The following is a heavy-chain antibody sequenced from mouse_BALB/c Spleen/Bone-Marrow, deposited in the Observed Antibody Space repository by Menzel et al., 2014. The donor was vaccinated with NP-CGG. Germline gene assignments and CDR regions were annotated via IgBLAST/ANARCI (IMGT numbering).Heavy chain of an antibody. V-gene: IGHV1S29*02. CDR3: ARELGGAY. Sequence: EVQGVESGPELVKPGASVKISCKASGYTFTDYNMHWVKQSHGKSLEWIGYIYPYNGGSAYNQKFKSKATLTVDNSSSTAYMELRSPTSEDSAVYYCARELGGAYWGQGTLVTVSA. CDR2: IYPYNGGS. J-gene: IGHJ3*01. CDR1: GYTFTDYN. D-gene: IGHD4-1*01.